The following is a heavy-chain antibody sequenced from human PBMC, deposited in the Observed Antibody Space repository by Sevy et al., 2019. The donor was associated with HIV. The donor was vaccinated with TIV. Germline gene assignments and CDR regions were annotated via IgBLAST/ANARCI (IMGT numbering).Heavy chain of an antibody. V-gene: IGHV3-23*01. D-gene: IGHD2-8*02. CDR1: GFSFSNYA. Sequence: GGSLRLSCAASGFSFSNYAMSWVHQAPGKGLEWVSTLIGGGSRTYYADSVTGRFTISRDNSRNTLYLQMNSLRAEDTAVYYSAKRRVQSGLSGGGTNYGWDVCGQGTTVTVSS. J-gene: IGHJ6*02. CDR2: LIGGGSRT. CDR3: AKRRVQSGLSGGGTNYGWDV.